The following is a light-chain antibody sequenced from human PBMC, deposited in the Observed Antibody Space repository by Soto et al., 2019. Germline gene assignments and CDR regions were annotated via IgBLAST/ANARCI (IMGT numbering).Light chain of an antibody. CDR1: QSVSSY. V-gene: IGKV3-11*01. CDR3: QQRSNWPPIT. CDR2: DAS. Sequence: EIVLTQSPATLSLSPGERATLSCRASQSVSSYLAWYQQKPGQAPRHLIYDASTRATGIPARFSGSGSGTAFTLPISSLEPEDVAVSYCQQRSNWPPITFGQGTKLEIK. J-gene: IGKJ2*01.